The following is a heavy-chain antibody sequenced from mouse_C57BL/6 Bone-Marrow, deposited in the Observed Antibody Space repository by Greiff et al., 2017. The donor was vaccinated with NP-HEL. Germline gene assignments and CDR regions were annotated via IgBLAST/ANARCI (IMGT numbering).Heavy chain of an antibody. CDR3: TRGVGLRQKEDYFDY. Sequence: EVKLEESGGGLVQPGGSMKLSCVASGFTFSNYWMNWVRQSPEKGLEWVAQIRLKSDNYATHYAESVKGRFTISRDDSKSSVYLQMNNLRAEDTGIYYCTRGVGLRQKEDYFDYWGQGTTLTVSS. CDR1: GFTFSNYW. D-gene: IGHD2-4*01. V-gene: IGHV6-3*01. J-gene: IGHJ2*01. CDR2: IRLKSDNYAT.